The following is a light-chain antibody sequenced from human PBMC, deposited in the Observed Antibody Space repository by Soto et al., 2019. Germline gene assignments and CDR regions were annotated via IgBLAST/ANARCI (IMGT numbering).Light chain of an antibody. CDR1: QSVSSY. CDR2: DAS. V-gene: IGKV3-11*01. CDR3: QQRSIWPVT. J-gene: IGKJ1*01. Sequence: EIVLTQSPATLSLSPGERATLSCRASQSVSSYLAWYQQKPGQTPRLLIYDASNRATDIPARFSGSGSGTDFTLTISSLEPEDFAVYYCQQRSIWPVTFGQGTKVDIK.